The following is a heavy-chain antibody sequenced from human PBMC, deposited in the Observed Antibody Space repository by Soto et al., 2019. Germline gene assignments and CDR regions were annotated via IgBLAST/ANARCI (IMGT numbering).Heavy chain of an antibody. D-gene: IGHD2-8*01. CDR1: GDSFIAYW. V-gene: IGHV5-10-1*01. Sequence: GAALKISSKASGDSFIAYWISWGRQMPAKGQEWMGRIDHSVSYRTYSPSFQGHVTISVDNSITTAYLQWSGLKAPDPAIYYWAIHRMRPTNYVMDVWGQRTTVAFS. CDR2: IDHSVSYR. CDR3: AIHRMRPTNYVMDV. J-gene: IGHJ6*02.